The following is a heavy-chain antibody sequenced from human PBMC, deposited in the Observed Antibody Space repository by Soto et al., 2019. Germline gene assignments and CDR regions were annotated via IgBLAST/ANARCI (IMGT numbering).Heavy chain of an antibody. J-gene: IGHJ3*02. CDR2: INHSGST. Sequence: QVQLQQWGAGLLKPSETLSLTCAVYGGSFSGYYWNWIRQPPGKGLEWIGEINHSGSTNYNSSLKSRVPLSADTSKNQFSLRLTAVTAADTAVYYCARRRIPWPFYIWGQGTMVTGSS. V-gene: IGHV4-34*01. CDR3: ARRRIPWPFYI. CDR1: GGSFSGYY. D-gene: IGHD2-21*01.